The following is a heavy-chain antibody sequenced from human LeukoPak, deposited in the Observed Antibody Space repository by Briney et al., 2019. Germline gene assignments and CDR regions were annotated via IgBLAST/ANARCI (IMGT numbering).Heavy chain of an antibody. CDR2: IWYDGSNK. CDR3: ARGAYCSGGRCPGAFDI. D-gene: IGHD2-15*01. J-gene: IGHJ3*02. V-gene: IGHV3-33*01. CDR1: GFTFSTYA. Sequence: GGSLRLSCAASGFTFSTYAMYWVRQAPGKGLEWVTVIWYDGSNKYYADSVKGRFTISRDNSKNTLYLQMNSLRADDTAVYYCARGAYCSGGRCPGAFDIWGQGTMVTVSS.